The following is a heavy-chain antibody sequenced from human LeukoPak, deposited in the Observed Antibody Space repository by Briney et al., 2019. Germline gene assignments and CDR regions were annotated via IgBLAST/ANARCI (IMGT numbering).Heavy chain of an antibody. CDR2: IKSKTDGGTT. J-gene: IGHJ4*02. CDR3: TTDLPGYDSSEDYFDY. D-gene: IGHD3-22*01. CDR1: GFTFSNAW. V-gene: IGHV3-15*01. Sequence: GGSLRLSCAASGFTFSNAWMSWVRQAPGKGLEWVGRIKSKTDGGTTDYAAPVKGRFTILRDDSKNTLYLQMNSLKTEDTAVYYCTTDLPGYDSSEDYFDYWAQGTLVTVSS.